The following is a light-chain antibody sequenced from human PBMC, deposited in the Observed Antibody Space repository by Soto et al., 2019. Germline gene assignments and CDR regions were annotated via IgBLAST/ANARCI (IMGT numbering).Light chain of an antibody. CDR2: LND. CDR3: ASWDDSLRGSAV. V-gene: IGLV1-47*01. J-gene: IGLJ7*01. CDR1: TSNIGSNF. Sequence: QSVLTQASSVSGAPGQRVTISCSGSTSNIGSNFVYWYRQLPGTAPKLLISLNDQRPSEVHDRFSGSKSGTSASLAISGLRSEDEATYYCASWDDSLRGSAVFGGGTQLTVL.